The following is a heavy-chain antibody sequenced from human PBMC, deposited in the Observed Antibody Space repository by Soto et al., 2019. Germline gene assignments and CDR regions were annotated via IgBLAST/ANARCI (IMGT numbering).Heavy chain of an antibody. V-gene: IGHV2-5*02. Sequence: QITLKESGPTLVKPTQTLTLTCTFSGFSLSTSGVGVGWIRQPPGKALEWLALIYWDDDKRYSPSRKSRLTSPGDAGDRPGGLTRTNMDPVDTATCCRGRVVLVVGSFDYWGRGTLVTVSS. CDR2: IYWDDDK. D-gene: IGHD2-15*01. CDR1: GFSLSTSGVG. CDR3: GRVVLVVGSFDY. J-gene: IGHJ4*02.